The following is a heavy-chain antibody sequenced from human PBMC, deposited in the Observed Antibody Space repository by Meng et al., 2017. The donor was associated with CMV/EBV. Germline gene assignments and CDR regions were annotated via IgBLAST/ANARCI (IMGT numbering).Heavy chain of an antibody. J-gene: IGHJ3*02. Sequence: ASVKVSCKASGYTFTSYGISWVRQAPGHGLEWMGWISAYNGNTNYAQKLQGRVTMTTDTSTSTAYMELRSLRSYDTAVYYCARVANLVDRGIVATEDSDFDIWGQGTMVTVSS. CDR3: ARVANLVDRGIVATEDSDFDI. CDR2: ISAYNGNT. D-gene: IGHD5-12*01. CDR1: GYTFTSYG. V-gene: IGHV1-18*01.